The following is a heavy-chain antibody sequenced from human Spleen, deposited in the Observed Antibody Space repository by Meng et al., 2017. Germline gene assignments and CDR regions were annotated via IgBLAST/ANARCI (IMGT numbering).Heavy chain of an antibody. V-gene: IGHV1-2*06. J-gene: IGHJ4*02. CDR3: ARDEDISAAGKLFGDY. Sequence: LVESGAEVKKPGASWKVSCKPSGYNFPDYYIHWVRRAPGQGLEWMGRINPKSGDTHYAQKFQARVTMTGDTSISTAYMELSGLRSDDTAMYYCARDEDISAAGKLFGDYWGQGTLVTVSS. D-gene: IGHD6-25*01. CDR2: INPKSGDT. CDR1: GYNFPDYY.